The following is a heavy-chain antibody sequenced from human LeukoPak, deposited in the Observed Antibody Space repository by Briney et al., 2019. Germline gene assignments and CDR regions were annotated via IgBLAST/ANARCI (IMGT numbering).Heavy chain of an antibody. Sequence: SETLSLTCAVSGGSISSSSGNCWTWVRQPPGKGLEWIGEIYHSASTNYNPSLKSRVTMLLGKSTNQFSLKLSSVTAADTAVYYCARNRGNSDFDYWGQGTLVTVSS. CDR3: ARNRGNSDFDY. J-gene: IGHJ4*02. V-gene: IGHV4-4*02. CDR1: GGSISSSSGNC. D-gene: IGHD4-23*01. CDR2: IYHSAST.